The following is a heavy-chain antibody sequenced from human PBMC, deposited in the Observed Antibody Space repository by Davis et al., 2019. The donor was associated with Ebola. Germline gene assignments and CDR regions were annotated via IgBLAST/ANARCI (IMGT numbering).Heavy chain of an antibody. D-gene: IGHD3-10*01. J-gene: IGHJ5*02. CDR3: ALTKGTMVQGPPWFDP. Sequence: GESLKISCAASGFTFSYYYMSWIRQAPGKGLEWVSYISSSGSTIYYADSVKGRFTISRDNAKNSLYLQMNSLRAEDTAVYYCALTKGTMVQGPPWFDPWGQGTLVTVSS. CDR1: GFTFSYYY. V-gene: IGHV3-11*01. CDR2: ISSSGSTI.